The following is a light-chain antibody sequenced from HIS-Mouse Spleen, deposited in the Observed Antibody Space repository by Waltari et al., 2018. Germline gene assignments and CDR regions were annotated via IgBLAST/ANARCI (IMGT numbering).Light chain of an antibody. CDR1: ALPKQY. Sequence: SYELTQPPSVSVSPGQTARTTCSGDALPKQYAYWYQQKPGQAPVLVRYKDSERPSGIPERFYASNSGTTVTLTISGVQAEDEADYYCQSADSSGTYVVFGGGTKLTVL. V-gene: IGLV3-25*03. CDR3: QSADSSGTYVV. CDR2: KDS. J-gene: IGLJ2*01.